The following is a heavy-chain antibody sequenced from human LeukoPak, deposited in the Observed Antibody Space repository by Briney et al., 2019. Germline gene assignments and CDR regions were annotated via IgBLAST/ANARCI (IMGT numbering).Heavy chain of an antibody. CDR3: AREMPRSEDYDSSGNDY. D-gene: IGHD3-22*01. CDR2: TSYNGNA. V-gene: IGHV4-39*07. J-gene: IGHJ4*02. Sequence: SETLSLTCTVSGDSFISSSYYWGWVRQPPGKGLEWIGSTSYNGNAYYHPSLKSRVTISVDTSKNQFSLKLSSVTAADTAVYYCAREMPRSEDYDSSGNDYWGQGTLVTVSS. CDR1: GDSFISSSYY.